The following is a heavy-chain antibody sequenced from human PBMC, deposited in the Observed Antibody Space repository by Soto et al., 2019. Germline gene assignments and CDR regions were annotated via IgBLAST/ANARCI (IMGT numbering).Heavy chain of an antibody. Sequence: SVKVSCKASGFTFTSSAVQWVRQARGQRLEWIGWIVVGSGNTNYAQKFQERVTITRDMSTSTAYMELSSLRSEDTAVYYCAALSQVVTFPFDYWGQGTLVTVS. D-gene: IGHD2-21*02. CDR2: IVVGSGNT. CDR3: AALSQVVTFPFDY. CDR1: GFTFTSSA. V-gene: IGHV1-58*01. J-gene: IGHJ4*02.